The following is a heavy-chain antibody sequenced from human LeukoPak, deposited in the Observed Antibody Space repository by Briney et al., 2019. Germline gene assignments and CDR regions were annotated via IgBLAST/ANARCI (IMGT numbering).Heavy chain of an antibody. D-gene: IGHD3-3*01. CDR3: AHSAIFGMLIAFDY. Sequence: SGPTLVKPPQPLXLTCTFSGFSLITSGVGVGWLRVPPGKALEWLADIHRNDDKRYSPTLTSGLTITKDTSKNQVVLTMTNMAPVDTARYYCAHSAIFGMLIAFDYWGQGALVTVSS. CDR2: IHRNDDK. CDR1: GFSLITSGVG. J-gene: IGHJ4*02. V-gene: IGHV2-5*01.